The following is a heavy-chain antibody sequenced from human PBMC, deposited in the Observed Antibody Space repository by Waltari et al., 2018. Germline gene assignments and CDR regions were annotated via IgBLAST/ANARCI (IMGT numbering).Heavy chain of an antibody. CDR3: ASHRPGGYGMDV. CDR2: MTSDGSRT. J-gene: IGHJ6*02. D-gene: IGHD2-15*01. V-gene: IGHV3-74*01. CDR1: W. Sequence: WMCWVRQVPGKGLVWVSTMTSDGSRTRYADSVKGRFTVSRDNAKNTLYLQMNSLRAEDTAVYYCASHRPGGYGMDVWGHGTTVTVSS.